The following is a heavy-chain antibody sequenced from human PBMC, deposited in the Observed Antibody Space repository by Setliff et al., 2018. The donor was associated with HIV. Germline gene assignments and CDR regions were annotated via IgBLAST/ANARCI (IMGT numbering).Heavy chain of an antibody. J-gene: IGHJ4*02. Sequence: SETLSLTCTVSGGSITNGGYYWSWIRQPAGKGLEWIGHIYTSGSTNFNPSLKSRVTISMDMSKNQFSLKLTSLTAADTAVYYCARGSGTFYDDLTFGPWGQGTLVTVSS. D-gene: IGHD3-9*01. CDR2: IYTSGST. CDR1: GGSITNGGYY. CDR3: ARGSGTFYDDLTFGP. V-gene: IGHV4-61*09.